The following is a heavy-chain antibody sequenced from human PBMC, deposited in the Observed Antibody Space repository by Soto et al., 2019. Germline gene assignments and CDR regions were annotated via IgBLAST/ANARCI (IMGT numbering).Heavy chain of an antibody. Sequence: ASVKVSCKASGGTFSSYTISWVRQAPGQGLEWMGRIIPILGIANYAQKFQDRVTITADKSTSTAYMELSSLRSEDTAVYYCARDNWGYYFDYWGQGTLVTVSS. J-gene: IGHJ4*02. CDR2: IIPILGIA. CDR3: ARDNWGYYFDY. CDR1: GGTFSSYT. D-gene: IGHD7-27*01. V-gene: IGHV1-69*04.